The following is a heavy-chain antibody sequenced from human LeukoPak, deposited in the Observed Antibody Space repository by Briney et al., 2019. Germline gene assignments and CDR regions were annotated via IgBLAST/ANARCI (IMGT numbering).Heavy chain of an antibody. J-gene: IGHJ3*02. D-gene: IGHD6-13*01. CDR2: ISSNGGST. CDR3: ARAVGIAAAGTNAFDI. Sequence: PGGSLRLSCAASGFTFSSYAMHWVRQAPGKGLEYFSAISSNGGSTYYANSVKGRFTISRDNSKNTLYLQMGSLRAEDMAVYYCARAVGIAAAGTNAFDIWGQGTMVTVSS. CDR1: GFTFSSYA. V-gene: IGHV3-64*01.